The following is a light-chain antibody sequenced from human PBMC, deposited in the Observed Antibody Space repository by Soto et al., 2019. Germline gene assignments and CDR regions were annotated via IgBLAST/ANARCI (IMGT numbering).Light chain of an antibody. CDR1: QSLLHSNGYNY. J-gene: IGKJ1*01. Sequence: DIVMTQSPLSLPVTPGEPASISCRSSQSLLHSNGYNYLDWYLQKPGQSPQLLIYLGSNRASGVPDRFSGSGSGTDSTLKISRVEAEDVGVYYFMQALQTAWTFGQGTKVDIK. V-gene: IGKV2-28*01. CDR3: MQALQTAWT. CDR2: LGS.